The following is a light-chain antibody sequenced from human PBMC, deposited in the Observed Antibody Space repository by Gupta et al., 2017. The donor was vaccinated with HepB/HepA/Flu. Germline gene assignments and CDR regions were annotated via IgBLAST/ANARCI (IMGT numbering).Light chain of an antibody. CDR1: KLGDKY. V-gene: IGLV3-1*01. Sequence: SYELTQPPSVSVSPGQTASITCSGDKLGDKYACWYQQKPGQSPVLVICQDNKRPSGIPERFSGSNSGNTATLTISGTQAMDEADYYCQAGDSSTAYVVIGGGTKLTVL. CDR3: QAGDSSTAYVV. CDR2: QDN. J-gene: IGLJ2*01.